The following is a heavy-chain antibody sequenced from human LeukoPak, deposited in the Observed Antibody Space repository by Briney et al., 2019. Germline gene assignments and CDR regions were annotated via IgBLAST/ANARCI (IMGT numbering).Heavy chain of an antibody. Sequence: SETLSLTCTVSGDSISSSSYYWCWIRQPPGKGLEWIGTISYGGSTYYNPSLKSRLTISVDTSKNQFSLKLNSVTAADTAVYYCARHLHYYDSSGYVTPSSFYYWGQGTLVTVSS. J-gene: IGHJ4*02. CDR1: GDSISSSSYY. D-gene: IGHD3-22*01. V-gene: IGHV4-39*01. CDR2: ISYGGST. CDR3: ARHLHYYDSSGYVTPSSFYY.